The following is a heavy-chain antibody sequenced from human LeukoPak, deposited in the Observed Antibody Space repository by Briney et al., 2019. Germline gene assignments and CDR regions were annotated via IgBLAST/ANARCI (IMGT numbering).Heavy chain of an antibody. Sequence: SETLSLTCAVSNYPITSDYYWVWIRQPPGQGLEGIGQIFNSGIAHYNPYLKSRVTMSVDTSRSQFSVNLNSVTAADTAVYYCGRAGFGTAYNRFYYYMDVWGKGTTVTVSS. J-gene: IGHJ6*03. CDR3: GRAGFGTAYNRFYYYMDV. CDR2: IFNSGIA. V-gene: IGHV4-38-2*01. CDR1: NYPITSDYY. D-gene: IGHD3-16*01.